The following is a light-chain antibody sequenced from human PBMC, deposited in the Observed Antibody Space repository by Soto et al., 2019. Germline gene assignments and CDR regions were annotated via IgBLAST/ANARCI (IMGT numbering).Light chain of an antibody. CDR3: QQYGTFVS. J-gene: IGKJ3*01. CDR1: QSVGSSF. V-gene: IGKV3-20*01. CDR2: GAS. Sequence: EIVLTQPPGTLSLSPGERATLSCRASQSVGSSFLAWYQQKPGQAPRLLIYGASNRATGIPDMFRGSGSGTDFTLTISRLEPDGYAVYYCQQYGTFVSFGPGTKVDI.